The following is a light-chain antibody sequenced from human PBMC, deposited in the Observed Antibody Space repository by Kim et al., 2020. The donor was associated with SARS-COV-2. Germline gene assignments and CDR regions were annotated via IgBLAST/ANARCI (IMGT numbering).Light chain of an antibody. CDR2: GNS. J-gene: IGLJ1*01. CDR3: QSYDSSLSALYV. Sequence: VTISGTGGSSNIGAGYDVHWYQQLPGTAPKLLIYGNSNRPSGVPDRFSGSKSGTSASLAITGLQAEDEADYYCQSYDSSLSALYVFGTGTKVTVL. CDR1: SSNIGAGYD. V-gene: IGLV1-40*01.